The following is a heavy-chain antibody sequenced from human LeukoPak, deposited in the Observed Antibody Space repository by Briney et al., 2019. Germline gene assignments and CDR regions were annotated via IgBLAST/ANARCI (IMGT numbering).Heavy chain of an antibody. J-gene: IGHJ4*02. D-gene: IGHD6-13*01. V-gene: IGHV3-9*01. Sequence: PGGSLRLSCAASGFTFDDYAMHWVRQAPGKGLEWVSGISWNSGSIGYADSVKGRFTISRDNAKNSLYLQMNSLRAEDTAVYYCASMYSSSSYWGQGTLVTVSS. CDR3: ASMYSSSSY. CDR2: ISWNSGSI. CDR1: GFTFDDYA.